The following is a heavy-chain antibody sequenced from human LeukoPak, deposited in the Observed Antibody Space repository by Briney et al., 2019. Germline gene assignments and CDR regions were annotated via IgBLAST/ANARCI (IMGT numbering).Heavy chain of an antibody. CDR3: VRDTAGNSWHPLAR. Sequence: GGSLRLSCAASGFPFSTYAMDWVRQAPGKGLEWVATISSDGSKTWYADSVEGRFTISRDSYRNTVYLQMHSARADDTALYYCVRDTAGNSWHPLARWGQGTLVTVSS. J-gene: IGHJ4*02. CDR1: GFPFSTYA. D-gene: IGHD2-15*01. CDR2: ISSDGSKT. V-gene: IGHV3-30-3*01.